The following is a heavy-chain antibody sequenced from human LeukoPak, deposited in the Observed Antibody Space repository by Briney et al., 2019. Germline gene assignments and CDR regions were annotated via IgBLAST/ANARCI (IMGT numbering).Heavy chain of an antibody. J-gene: IGHJ6*03. CDR1: GFTFSSYA. Sequence: GGSLRLSCAASGFTFSSYAMSWVRQAPGKGLEWVSAISGSGGSTYYADSVKGRFTISRDNSKNTLYLQMNSLRAEDTAVYYCAKASDDYGDYYYYYYMDVWGKGTTVTVSS. V-gene: IGHV3-23*01. CDR3: AKASDDYGDYYYYYYMDV. D-gene: IGHD4-17*01. CDR2: ISGSGGST.